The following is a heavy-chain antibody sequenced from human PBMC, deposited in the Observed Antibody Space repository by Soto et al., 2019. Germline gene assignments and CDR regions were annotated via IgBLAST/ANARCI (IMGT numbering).Heavy chain of an antibody. CDR3: AKDVYYYDSSGPIILDY. CDR1: GFTFDDYA. Sequence: EVQLVESGGGLVQPGRSLRLSCAASGFTFDDYAMHWVRQAPGKGLEWVSGISWNSGDTGYADSVKGRFTISRDNAKNSLYLQMNRLGAEDTALYYCAKDVYYYDSSGPIILDYWGQGTLVTVSS. V-gene: IGHV3-9*01. CDR2: ISWNSGDT. J-gene: IGHJ4*02. D-gene: IGHD3-22*01.